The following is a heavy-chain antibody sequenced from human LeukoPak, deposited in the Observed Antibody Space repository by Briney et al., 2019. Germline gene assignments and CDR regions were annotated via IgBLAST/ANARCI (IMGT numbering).Heavy chain of an antibody. D-gene: IGHD2-2*01. CDR3: ARDSYHGWGCSSTSCPQGMDV. V-gene: IGHV3-30-3*01. J-gene: IGHJ6*02. CDR1: GFTFSSYA. CDR2: ISYDGSNK. Sequence: GGSLRLSCAASGFTFSSYAMSWVRQAPGKGLEWVAVISYDGSNKYYADSVKGRFTISRDNSKNTLSLQMNSLRAEDTAGYYCARDSYHGWGCSSTSCPQGMDVWGQGTTVTVSS.